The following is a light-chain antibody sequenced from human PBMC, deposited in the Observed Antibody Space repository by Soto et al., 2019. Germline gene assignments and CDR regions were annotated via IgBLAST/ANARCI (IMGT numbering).Light chain of an antibody. CDR3: QQYNTYSRS. V-gene: IGKV1-5*03. CDR2: KAS. J-gene: IGKJ1*01. Sequence: DILMTQSPSTLSASVGDRVAITCRASQSISTYLAWYQQKPGKAPKLLIYKASSLESGVPSRFSGSGSGAEFTLTISSLQPDDFATYYCQQYNTYSRSFGQGTKVEIK. CDR1: QSISTY.